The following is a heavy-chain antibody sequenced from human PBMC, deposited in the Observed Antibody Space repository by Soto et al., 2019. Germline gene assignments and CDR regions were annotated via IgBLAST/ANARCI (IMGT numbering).Heavy chain of an antibody. CDR1: GLTFSNFA. D-gene: IGHD2-8*02. CDR3: AKGLGLHWVDFDY. CDR2: ISGGADST. J-gene: IGHJ4*02. V-gene: IGHV3-23*01. Sequence: EVVLLESGGGVVQPGRSLRLSCAASGLTFSNFAMAWVRQAPGKGLEWVSAISGGADSTYYADSVKGRFIISRDNFRNTLSLEMDSLSADDTAVYYCAKGLGLHWVDFDYWGQGTLVTVSS.